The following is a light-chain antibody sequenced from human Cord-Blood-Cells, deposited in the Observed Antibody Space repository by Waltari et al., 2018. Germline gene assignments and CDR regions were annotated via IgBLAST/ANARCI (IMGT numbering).Light chain of an antibody. V-gene: IGLV1-47*01. Sequence: QSVLTQPPSASGTPGQRVTISCSGSSPHIGRNYVYCYQQLPGTAPNLLIYRNNPRPSGVPDRFSGSKSGTSASLAISGLRSEDEADYYCAAWDDSLSGLVFGGGTKLTVL. CDR3: AAWDDSLSGLV. CDR1: SPHIGRNY. J-gene: IGLJ2*01. CDR2: RNN.